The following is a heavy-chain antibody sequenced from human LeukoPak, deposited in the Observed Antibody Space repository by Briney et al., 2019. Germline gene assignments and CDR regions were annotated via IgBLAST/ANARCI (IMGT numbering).Heavy chain of an antibody. CDR1: GGSLSSGGYY. D-gene: IGHD2-15*01. V-gene: IGHV4-31*03. CDR3: ASISGGGYCSGGSCQPSFHFDY. Sequence: SQTLSLTCTVSGGSLSSGGYYWSWIRQHPGKGLEWIGYIYYSGSTYYNPSLKSRVTISVDTSKHQFSLKLSSVTAADTAVYYCASISGGGYCSGGSCQPSFHFDYWGQGTLVTVSS. CDR2: IYYSGST. J-gene: IGHJ4*02.